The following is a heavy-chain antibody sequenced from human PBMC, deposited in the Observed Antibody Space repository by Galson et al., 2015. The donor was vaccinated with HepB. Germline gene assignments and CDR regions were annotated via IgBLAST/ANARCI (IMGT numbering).Heavy chain of an antibody. V-gene: IGHV3-53*01. D-gene: IGHD3-3*01. J-gene: IGHJ4*02. CDR1: GFTVSSNY. Sequence: SLRLSCAASGFTVSSNYMSWVRQAPGRGLEWVSVIYSGGSTYYADSVKGRFTISRDNSKNTLSLQMNSLRAEDTAVYYCATATIFGVQTTLDYWGQGTLVTVSS. CDR3: ATATIFGVQTTLDY. CDR2: IYSGGST.